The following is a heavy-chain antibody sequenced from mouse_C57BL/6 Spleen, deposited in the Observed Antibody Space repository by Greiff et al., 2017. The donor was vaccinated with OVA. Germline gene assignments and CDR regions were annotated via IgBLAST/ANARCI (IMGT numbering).Heavy chain of an antibody. V-gene: IGHV7-3*01. CDR1: GFTFTDYY. J-gene: IGHJ1*03. Sequence: DVMLVESGGGLVQPGGSLSLSYAASGFTFTDYYMSWVRQPPGKALEWLGFIRNKANGYTTEYSASVKCRFTISRDNSQSILYLQMNALRAEDSATYYCARYVSTYGYFDVWGTGTTVTVSS. CDR2: IRNKANGYTT. CDR3: ARYVSTYGYFDV. D-gene: IGHD5-1*01.